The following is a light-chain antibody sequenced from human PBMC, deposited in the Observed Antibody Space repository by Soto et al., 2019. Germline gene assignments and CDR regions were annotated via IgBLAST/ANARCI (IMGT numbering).Light chain of an antibody. Sequence: DIQMTQSHSILSASVGDRVTITCRASQSVSSWLAWYQQKPWKAPKLLIHKASRLEIVVASRFSGSGSGTEFTLTISSLQPDDFATYYCPEYQTCPFGYGTHGEFK. CDR2: KAS. CDR1: QSVSSW. V-gene: IGKV1-5*03. J-gene: IGKJ1*01. CDR3: PEYQTCP.